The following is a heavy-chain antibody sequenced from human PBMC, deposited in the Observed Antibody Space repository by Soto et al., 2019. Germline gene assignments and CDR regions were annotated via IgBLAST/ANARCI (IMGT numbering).Heavy chain of an antibody. CDR1: GYTFTSYG. Sequence: ASVKVSFKASGYTFTSYGISWVRPAPGQGLEWMGWISAYNGNTNYAQKLQGRVTMTTDTSTSTAYMELRSLRSEDTAVYYCARAPSAAGNPFDYWGQGTLVTVSS. D-gene: IGHD6-13*01. CDR2: ISAYNGNT. CDR3: ARAPSAAGNPFDY. J-gene: IGHJ4*02. V-gene: IGHV1-18*04.